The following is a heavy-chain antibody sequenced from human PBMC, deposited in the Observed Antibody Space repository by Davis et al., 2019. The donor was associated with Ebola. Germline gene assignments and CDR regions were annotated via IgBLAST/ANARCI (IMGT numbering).Heavy chain of an antibody. D-gene: IGHD2-15*01. CDR3: ARLDVVAAIQEMYAFDI. J-gene: IGHJ3*02. CDR2: IYHRWST. CDR1: GGSFSGYY. Sequence: SETLSLTCAVYGGSFSGYYWSWIRQPPGTGLEWIGEIYHRWSTNYNPSLKSRVTISVDTSKNQFSLKLSSVTAADTAVYYCARLDVVAAIQEMYAFDIWGQGTMVTVSS. V-gene: IGHV4-34*01.